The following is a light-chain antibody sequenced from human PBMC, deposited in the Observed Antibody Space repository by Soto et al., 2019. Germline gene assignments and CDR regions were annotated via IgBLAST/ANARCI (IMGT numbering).Light chain of an antibody. CDR3: QQTESYPST. CDR1: QSISNW. CDR2: AAS. V-gene: IGKV1-5*01. Sequence: DIQMTQSPSTLFASVGDRVTITCRASQSISNWLAWYQQKPGKAPKLLIFAASTLQSGVPSRFSGSGSGTDFTLTISSLQPEDFATYYCQQTESYPSTFGGGTKVDIK. J-gene: IGKJ4*01.